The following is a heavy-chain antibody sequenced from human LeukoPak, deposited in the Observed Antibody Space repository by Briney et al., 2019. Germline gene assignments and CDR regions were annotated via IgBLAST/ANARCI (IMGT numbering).Heavy chain of an antibody. CDR2: IKQDGSEK. Sequence: GGSLRLSCAASGFTFSSYWMSWVRQAPGKGLEWVANIKQDGSEKYYVDSVKGRFTISRDNAKNSLYLQMNSLRAEDTAVYYCARDHYYDSSGYLQYYYYGMDAWGQGTTVTVSS. J-gene: IGHJ6*02. CDR3: ARDHYYDSSGYLQYYYYGMDA. CDR1: GFTFSSYW. V-gene: IGHV3-7*01. D-gene: IGHD3-22*01.